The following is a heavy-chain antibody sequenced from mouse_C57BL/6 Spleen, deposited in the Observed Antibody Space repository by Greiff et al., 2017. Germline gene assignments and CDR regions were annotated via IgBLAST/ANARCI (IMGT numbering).Heavy chain of an antibody. CDR2: IDPETGGT. V-gene: IGHV1-15*01. CDR3: TDYGSSSFAY. J-gene: IGHJ3*01. Sequence: VKLMESGAELVRPGASVTLSCKASGYTFTDYEMHWVKQTPVHGLEWIGAIDPETGGTAYNQKFKGKAILTADKSSSTAYMELRSLTSEDSAVYYCTDYGSSSFAYWGQGTLVTVSA. CDR1: GYTFTDYE. D-gene: IGHD1-1*01.